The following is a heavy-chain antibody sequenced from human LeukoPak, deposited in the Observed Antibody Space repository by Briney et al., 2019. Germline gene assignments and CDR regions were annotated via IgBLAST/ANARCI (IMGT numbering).Heavy chain of an antibody. V-gene: IGHV4-61*09. J-gene: IGHJ4*02. D-gene: IGHD4-17*01. CDR1: GGSISSGSYY. Sequence: SETLSLTCTVSGGSISSGSYYWSWIRQPAGKGLEWIGHIYASGSTNYNPSLKSRVTMSVDTSKNQFSLKLSSVTAAETAVYYCARVGNYGDYFLYWGQGTLVTVSS. CDR3: ARVGNYGDYFLY. CDR2: IYASGST.